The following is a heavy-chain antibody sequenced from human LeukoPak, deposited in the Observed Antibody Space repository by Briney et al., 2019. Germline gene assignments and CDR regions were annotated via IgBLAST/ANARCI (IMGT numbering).Heavy chain of an antibody. Sequence: SETLSLTCTVAGGSISSSSYYWGWIRQPPGKGLEWIGSIYYSGSTYYNPSLKSRVTISVDTSKNQFSLKLSSVTAADTAVYYCARSSGGVYYFDYWGQGTLVTVSS. CDR1: GGSISSSSYY. J-gene: IGHJ4*02. V-gene: IGHV4-39*07. D-gene: IGHD3-16*01. CDR2: IYYSGST. CDR3: ARSSGGVYYFDY.